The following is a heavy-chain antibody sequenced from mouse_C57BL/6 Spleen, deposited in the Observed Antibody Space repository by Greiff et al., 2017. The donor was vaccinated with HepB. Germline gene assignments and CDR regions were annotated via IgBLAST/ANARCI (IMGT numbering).Heavy chain of an antibody. CDR3: SRSVYDYDGAMDY. Sequence: QVQLQQSGPELVKPGASVKISCKASGYAFSSSWMNWVKQRPGKGLEWIGRIYPGDGDTNYNGKFKGKATLTADKSSSTAYMQLSSLTSEDSAVYFCSRSVYDYDGAMDYWGQGTSVTVSS. CDR1: GYAFSSSW. D-gene: IGHD2-4*01. J-gene: IGHJ4*01. CDR2: IYPGDGDT. V-gene: IGHV1-82*01.